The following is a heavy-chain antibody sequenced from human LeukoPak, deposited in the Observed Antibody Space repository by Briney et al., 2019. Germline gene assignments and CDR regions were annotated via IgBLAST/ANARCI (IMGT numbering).Heavy chain of an antibody. Sequence: GGSLRLSCAASGFSVSSNYMSWVRQAPGKGLEWVSVIFRGGSTYYAHSVKGRFNISREDSKNTVYLQLNSLRAEDTAVYYCARTLPGSYSDCWGQGTLVAVS. CDR3: ARTLPGSYSDC. CDR1: GFSVSSNY. J-gene: IGHJ4*02. CDR2: IFRGGST. V-gene: IGHV3-53*01. D-gene: IGHD7-27*01.